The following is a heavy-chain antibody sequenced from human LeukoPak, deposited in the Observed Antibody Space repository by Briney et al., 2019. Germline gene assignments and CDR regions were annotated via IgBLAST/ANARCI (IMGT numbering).Heavy chain of an antibody. CDR3: AKVQSYYDSSGYLNPYYYYGMDV. CDR2: ISWNSDST. Sequence: GGSLRLSCAASGFTFDDYAMHWVRQAPGKGLEWVSGISWNSDSTGYADSVKGRFTISRDNAKNSLYLQMNSLRAEDTALYYCAKVQSYYDSSGYLNPYYYYGMDVWGQGTMVTVSS. D-gene: IGHD3-22*01. J-gene: IGHJ6*02. V-gene: IGHV3-9*01. CDR1: GFTFDDYA.